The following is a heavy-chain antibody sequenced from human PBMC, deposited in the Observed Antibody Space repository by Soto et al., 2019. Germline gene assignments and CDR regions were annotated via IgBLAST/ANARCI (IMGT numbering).Heavy chain of an antibody. CDR2: INHSGST. Sequence: SETLSLTCAVYGGSFSGYYWSWIRQPPGKGLEWIGEINHSGSTNYNPSLKSRVTISVDTSKNQFSLKLSSVTAADTAVYYCASSRRRWLQLRNLDYWGQGTLVTVS. J-gene: IGHJ4*02. D-gene: IGHD5-12*01. CDR1: GGSFSGYY. V-gene: IGHV4-34*01. CDR3: ASSRRRWLQLRNLDY.